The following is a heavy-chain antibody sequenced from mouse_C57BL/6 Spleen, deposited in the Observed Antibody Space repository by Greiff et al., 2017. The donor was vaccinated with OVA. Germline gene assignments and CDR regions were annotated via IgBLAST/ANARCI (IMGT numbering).Heavy chain of an antibody. CDR3: TRGYDGYPFDY. J-gene: IGHJ2*01. CDR2: ISSGGDYI. Sequence: EVMLVESGEGLVKPGGSLKLSCAASGFTFSSYAMSWVRQTPEKRLEWVAYISSGGDYIYYADTVKGRFTISRDNARNTLYLQMSSLKSEDTAMYYCTRGYDGYPFDYWGQGTTLTVSS. V-gene: IGHV5-9-1*02. D-gene: IGHD2-3*01. CDR1: GFTFSSYA.